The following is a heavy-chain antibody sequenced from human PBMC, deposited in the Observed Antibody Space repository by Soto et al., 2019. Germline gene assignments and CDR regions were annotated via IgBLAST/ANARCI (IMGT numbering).Heavy chain of an antibody. CDR3: AKERGKYCSSTSCARGSWFDP. Sequence: GGSLRLSCAASGFTFSSYAMSWVRQAPGKGLEWVSAISGSGGSTYYADSVKGRSTISRDNSKNTLYLQMNSLRAEDTAVYYCAKERGKYCSSTSCARGSWFDPWGQGTLVTVS. V-gene: IGHV3-23*01. CDR2: ISGSGGST. J-gene: IGHJ5*02. CDR1: GFTFSSYA. D-gene: IGHD2-2*01.